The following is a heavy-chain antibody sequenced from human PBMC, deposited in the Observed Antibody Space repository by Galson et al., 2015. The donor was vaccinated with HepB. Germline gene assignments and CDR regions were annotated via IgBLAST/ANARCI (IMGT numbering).Heavy chain of an antibody. Sequence: SVKVSCKASGFTFTSSAVQWVRQARGQRLEWIGWIVVGSGNTNYAQKFQERVTITRDMSTSTAYMELSSLRSEDTAVYYCAATVVGRQQLVPDYYGMDVWGQGTTVTVSS. V-gene: IGHV1-58*01. J-gene: IGHJ6*02. D-gene: IGHD6-13*01. CDR3: AATVVGRQQLVPDYYGMDV. CDR2: IVVGSGNT. CDR1: GFTFTSSA.